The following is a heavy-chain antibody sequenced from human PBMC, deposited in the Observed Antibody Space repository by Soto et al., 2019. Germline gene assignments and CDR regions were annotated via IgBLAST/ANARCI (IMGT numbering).Heavy chain of an antibody. Sequence: QMQLVQSGPEVKKPGTSVKVSCKASGFTFTSSAMQWVRQARGQRLEWIGWIVVGSGNTNYAKKFQERVSMTRDMHTSTAYIELSSLRAEDTAGYYCAGQVVAALGDAFDIWGQGTMVTVSA. V-gene: IGHV1-58*02. CDR2: IVVGSGNT. D-gene: IGHD2-15*01. J-gene: IGHJ3*02. CDR1: GFTFTSSA. CDR3: AGQVVAALGDAFDI.